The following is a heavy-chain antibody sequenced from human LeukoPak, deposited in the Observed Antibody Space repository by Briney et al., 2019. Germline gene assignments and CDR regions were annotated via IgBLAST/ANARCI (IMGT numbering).Heavy chain of an antibody. CDR1: GFTFSNYF. CDR3: ARRVDATRWFDP. Sequence: PGGSLRLSCAASGFTFSNYFMHWVRQAPGKGLVWVSRINSDGTTTMYADPVKGRFTISRDNAKNTLYLQMNSLRDEDTAVYYGARRVDATRWFDPWGQGTLVTVSS. V-gene: IGHV3-74*03. J-gene: IGHJ5*02. D-gene: IGHD2-15*01. CDR2: INSDGTTT.